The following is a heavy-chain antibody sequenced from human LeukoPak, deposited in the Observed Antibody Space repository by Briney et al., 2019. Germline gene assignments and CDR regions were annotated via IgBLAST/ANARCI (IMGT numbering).Heavy chain of an antibody. Sequence: GGSLRLSCAVSGFAFGSEAMSWVRQSPARGLEWVASISPGGGTTYYAAPVKGRFTISRDNSKNTLYLHMNSLRAEDTAVYYCARAGHCTNGICYTADFDYWGQGTLVTVSS. CDR1: GFAFGSEA. J-gene: IGHJ4*02. D-gene: IGHD2-8*01. CDR2: ISPGGGTT. V-gene: IGHV3-23*01. CDR3: ARAGHCTNGICYTADFDY.